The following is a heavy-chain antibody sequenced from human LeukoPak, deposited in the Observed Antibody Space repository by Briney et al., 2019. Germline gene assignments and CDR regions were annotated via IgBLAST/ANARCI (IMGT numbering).Heavy chain of an antibody. D-gene: IGHD4-11*01. CDR3: ARVLYSNYLEY. V-gene: IGHV3-11*04. CDR2: ISSSGSTI. CDR1: GFTFSDYY. J-gene: IGHJ4*02. Sequence: GGSLRLSCAASGFTFSDYYMSWIRQAPGKGLEWVSYISSSGSTIYYADSVKGRFTIPRDNAKNSLYLQMNSLRAEDTAVYYCARVLYSNYLEYWGQGTLVTVSS.